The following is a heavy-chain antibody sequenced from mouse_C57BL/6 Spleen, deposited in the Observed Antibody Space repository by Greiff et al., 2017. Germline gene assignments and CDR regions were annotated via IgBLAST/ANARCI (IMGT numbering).Heavy chain of an antibody. CDR2: ISSGGDYI. J-gene: IGHJ3*01. CDR3: TREGWFAY. V-gene: IGHV5-9-1*02. CDR1: GFTFSSYA. Sequence: EVQLVESGEGLVKPGGSLKLSCAASGFTFSSYAMSWVRQTPEKRLAWVAYISSGGDYIYYADTVKGRFTISRDNARNTLYMQMSSLKTEDTAMDYCTREGWFAYWGQGTLVTVSA.